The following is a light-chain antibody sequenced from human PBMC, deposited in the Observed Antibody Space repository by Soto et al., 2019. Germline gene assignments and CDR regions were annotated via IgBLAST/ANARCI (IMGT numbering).Light chain of an antibody. Sequence: EIVLTHSLATLSVSPGEGVTLSCRASQGIGSTLAWYQHKPGQTPRLLIYDASTRATGVPARFSGSGSGTEFTLTINRLQSEDFAVYYCHRYNNWPLTFGGGTKVDIK. J-gene: IGKJ4*01. V-gene: IGKV3-15*01. CDR2: DAS. CDR1: QGIGST. CDR3: HRYNNWPLT.